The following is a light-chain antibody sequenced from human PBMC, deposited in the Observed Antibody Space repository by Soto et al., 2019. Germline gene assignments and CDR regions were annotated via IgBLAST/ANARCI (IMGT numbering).Light chain of an antibody. Sequence: SYELTQPPSVSVAPGQTARISCGGNNIGSKSVHWFQQKPGQAPVLVVYDDNDRPSGIPERFSGSNSGNTATLTISRVEAGDEADYYCQVWDSISDHFVFRTGTKLHRP. CDR3: QVWDSISDHFV. CDR2: DDN. CDR1: NIGSKS. J-gene: IGLJ1*01. V-gene: IGLV3-21*02.